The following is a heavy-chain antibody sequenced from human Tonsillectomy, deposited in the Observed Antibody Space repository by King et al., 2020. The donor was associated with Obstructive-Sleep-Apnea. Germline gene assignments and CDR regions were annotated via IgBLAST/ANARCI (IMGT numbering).Heavy chain of an antibody. D-gene: IGHD1-26*01. Sequence: VQLVESGAEVKKPGSSVKVSCKASGGTFSSYAISWVRQAPGQGLEWMGGIIPILGIANYAQKFQGRVTITADKSTSTDYMELSSLRSEDTAVYYCARPGATDKPGQSFDYWGQGTLVTVSS. CDR1: GGTFSSYA. V-gene: IGHV1-69*10. CDR2: IIPILGIA. CDR3: ARPGATDKPGQSFDY. J-gene: IGHJ4*02.